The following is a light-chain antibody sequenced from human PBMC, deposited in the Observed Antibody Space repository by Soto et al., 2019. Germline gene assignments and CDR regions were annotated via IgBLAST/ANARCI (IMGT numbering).Light chain of an antibody. Sequence: QSVLTQPDSVSGSPGQSIAISCTGTSSDIGRYSFVSWYQQHPGKAPKLITYEVTNRPSGVSNRFSGSKSGNTASLTITGLQADDEADYYCSTWGGTGVFGTGTKLTVL. CDR2: EVT. J-gene: IGLJ1*01. CDR3: STWGGTGV. CDR1: SSDIGRYSF. V-gene: IGLV2-14*03.